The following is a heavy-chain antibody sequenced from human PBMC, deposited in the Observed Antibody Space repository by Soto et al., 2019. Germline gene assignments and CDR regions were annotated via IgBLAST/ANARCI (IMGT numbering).Heavy chain of an antibody. J-gene: IGHJ6*02. CDR1: GFSLSSYN. CDR2: ISTTSAI. D-gene: IGHD6-19*01. Sequence: PGGSLRLSCTASGFSLSSYNMNWVRQAQGKGLEWISYISTTSAIYYADSVKGRFTISRDNSKNTLYLQMNSLRAEDTAVYYCARDGDRIAVAGKYYYYYYGMDVWGQGTTVTVSS. V-gene: IGHV3-48*01. CDR3: ARDGDRIAVAGKYYYYYYGMDV.